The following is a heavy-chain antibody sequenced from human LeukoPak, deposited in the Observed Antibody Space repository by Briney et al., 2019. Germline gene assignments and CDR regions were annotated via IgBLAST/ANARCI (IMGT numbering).Heavy chain of an antibody. Sequence: PGRSLRLSCAASGFTFSSYAMHWVRQAPGKGLEWVAVISYDGSNKYYADSVKGRFTISRDNSKNTLYLQMNSLRAEDTAVYYCAKDPTSSARRNWFDPWGQGTLVTVSS. D-gene: IGHD2-2*01. J-gene: IGHJ5*02. CDR1: GFTFSSYA. CDR3: AKDPTSSARRNWFDP. V-gene: IGHV3-30-3*01. CDR2: ISYDGSNK.